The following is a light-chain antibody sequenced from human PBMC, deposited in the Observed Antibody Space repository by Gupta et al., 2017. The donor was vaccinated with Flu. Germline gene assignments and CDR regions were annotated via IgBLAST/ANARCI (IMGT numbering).Light chain of an antibody. CDR2: GAS. CDR1: KSGSSNY. J-gene: IGKJ1*01. V-gene: IGKV3-20*01. CDR3: QQYDTTPQT. Sequence: GTLSLSPGGEVAITCSASKSGSSNYLDWYQQKPGKAPRLLIDGASSRETAIPERFSGSGSGTDFTLTISGLQPADSAVYYCQQYDTTPQTFGQGTKVEIK.